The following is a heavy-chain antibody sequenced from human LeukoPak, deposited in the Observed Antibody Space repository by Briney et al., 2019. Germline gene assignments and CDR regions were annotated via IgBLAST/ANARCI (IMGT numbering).Heavy chain of an antibody. CDR1: GGSISSGGYS. CDR3: ARGSAAGRVDYFDY. D-gene: IGHD6-13*01. CDR2: IYHSGST. Sequence: PSETLSLTCAVSGGSISSGGYSWSWIRQPPGKGLEWTGYIYHSGSTYYNPSLKSRVTISVDRSKNQFSLKLSSVTAADTAVYYCARGSAAGRVDYFDYWGQGTLVTVSS. J-gene: IGHJ4*02. V-gene: IGHV4-30-2*01.